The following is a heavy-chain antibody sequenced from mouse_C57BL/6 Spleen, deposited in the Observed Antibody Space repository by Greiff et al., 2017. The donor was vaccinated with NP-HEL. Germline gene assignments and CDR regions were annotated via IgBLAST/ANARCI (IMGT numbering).Heavy chain of an antibody. Sequence: EVQLQESVAALVRPGASVKSSCTASGFNIKDDYMHWVQQRPEPGLEWIGWIDPENGDTEYASKFQGKATITADTSSNTAYLQLSSLTSEDTAVYYCTTTRKGYRGQGTTLTVS. CDR2: IDPENGDT. CDR3: TTTRKGY. J-gene: IGHJ2*01. V-gene: IGHV14-4*01. CDR1: GFNIKDDY. D-gene: IGHD3-1*01.